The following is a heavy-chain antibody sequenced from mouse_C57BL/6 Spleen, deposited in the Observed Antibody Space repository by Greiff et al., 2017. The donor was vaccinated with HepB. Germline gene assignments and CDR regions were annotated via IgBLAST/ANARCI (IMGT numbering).Heavy chain of an antibody. V-gene: IGHV1-12*01. CDR3: AGDYEKGYYYAMDY. Sequence: QVQLQQSGAELVRPGASVKMSCKASGYTFTSYNMHWVKQTPRQGLEWIGAIYPGNGDTSYNQKFKGKATLTVDKSSSTAYMQLSSLTSEDSAVYFCAGDYEKGYYYAMDYWGQGTSVTVSS. D-gene: IGHD2-4*01. CDR2: IYPGNGDT. J-gene: IGHJ4*01. CDR1: GYTFTSYN.